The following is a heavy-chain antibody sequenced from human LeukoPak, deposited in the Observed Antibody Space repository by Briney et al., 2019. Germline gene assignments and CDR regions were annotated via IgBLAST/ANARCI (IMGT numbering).Heavy chain of an antibody. D-gene: IGHD5-18*01. J-gene: IGHJ4*02. CDR1: GYTFTGYY. Sequence: ASVKASCKASGYTFTGYYMHWVRQAPGQGLEWMGWINPNSGGTNYAQKFQGRVTMTRDTSISTAYMELSRLRSDDTAVYYCARDRGYSYEYYFDYWGQGTLVTVSS. CDR3: ARDRGYSYEYYFDY. V-gene: IGHV1-2*02. CDR2: INPNSGGT.